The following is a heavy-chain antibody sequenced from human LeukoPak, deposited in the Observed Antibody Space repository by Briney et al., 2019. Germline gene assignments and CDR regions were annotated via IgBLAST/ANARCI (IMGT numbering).Heavy chain of an antibody. CDR1: GGSISSSNYY. CDR3: ASIYGDYPDY. CDR2: IYYRGST. V-gene: IGHV4-39*01. D-gene: IGHD4-17*01. Sequence: SETVSLTCSVSGGSISSSNYYWGWIRQPPGKGLEWIGSIYYRGSTYYNPSLKSRVTISVDTSKNQFSLKVSSVTAADTAVYYCASIYGDYPDYWGQGTLVTVSS. J-gene: IGHJ4*02.